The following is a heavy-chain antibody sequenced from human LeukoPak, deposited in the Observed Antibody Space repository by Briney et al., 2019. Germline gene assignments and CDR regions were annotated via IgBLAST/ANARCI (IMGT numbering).Heavy chain of an antibody. V-gene: IGHV3-30*02. J-gene: IGHJ4*02. CDR1: GFTFRNFG. CDR2: IDDDGINF. D-gene: IGHD3-22*01. CDR3: VRGPARGYYDGSGYDFDY. Sequence: GGSTRLSCATSGFTFRNFGMHWVRQSPGKGLEWVTFIDDDGINFYYVNSVKGRFTISRDNFKNTLYLQMNSLESEDTAVYYCVRGPARGYYDGSGYDFDYWGQGTLVTVSS.